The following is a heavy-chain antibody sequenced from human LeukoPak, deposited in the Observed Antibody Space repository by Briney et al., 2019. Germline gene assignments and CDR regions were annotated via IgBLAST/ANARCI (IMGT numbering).Heavy chain of an antibody. CDR2: IYHSGST. Sequence: PSETLSLTCSVSGGSISSSSYYWGWIRQPPGKGLEWIGSIYHSGSTYYNPSLKSRVTISVDTSKNQFSLKLSSVTAADTAVYYCARARGEFRKNWFDPWGQGTLVTVSS. CDR1: GGSISSSSYY. D-gene: IGHD3-10*01. J-gene: IGHJ5*02. V-gene: IGHV4-39*07. CDR3: ARARGEFRKNWFDP.